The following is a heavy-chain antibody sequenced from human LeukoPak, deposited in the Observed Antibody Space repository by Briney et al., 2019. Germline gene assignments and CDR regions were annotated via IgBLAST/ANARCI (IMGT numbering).Heavy chain of an antibody. CDR3: AKDLGGPYSGGDFNDAFDI. CDR1: GFTFSSYA. CDR2: IGCSGGST. Sequence: GGTLRLTCAASGFTFSSYAMSWVRQAPGKGLEWVSAIGCSGGSTYYAYSVKGRFTTSRDNSKITLYLQMNSLRAEDTAVYSCAKDLGGPYSGGDFNDAFDICGEGTMVTVSS. J-gene: IGHJ3*02. D-gene: IGHD2-21*02. V-gene: IGHV3-23*01.